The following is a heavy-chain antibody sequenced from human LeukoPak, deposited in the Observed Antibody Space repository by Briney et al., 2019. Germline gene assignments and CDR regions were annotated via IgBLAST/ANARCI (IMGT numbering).Heavy chain of an antibody. CDR1: GFIFSDYW. J-gene: IGHJ6*03. Sequence: GGSLRLSCAASGFIFSDYWMTRVRQAPGKGLEWVANIKQDGSEKYYVDAVKGRFTVSRDNAKNSLSLQMHSLRAEDTAVYYCARDREMGYYHYYYMDVWGKGTTVTVSS. D-gene: IGHD2-8*01. V-gene: IGHV3-7*01. CDR2: IKQDGSEK. CDR3: ARDREMGYYHYYYMDV.